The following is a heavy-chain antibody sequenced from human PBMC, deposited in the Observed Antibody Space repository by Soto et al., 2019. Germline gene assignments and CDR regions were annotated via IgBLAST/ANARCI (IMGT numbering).Heavy chain of an antibody. CDR3: TSQRITTFGVGSRTFDY. CDR1: GVTFSGSA. CDR2: IRSRANSYAT. D-gene: IGHD3-3*01. Sequence: EVQLVESGGGLVQPGGSLKLSCAASGVTFSGSAMHWVRQASGKGLEWIGQIRSRANSYATAYSASVQGRFTISRDDSETTAYHQMNNLITEVTAGDYCTSQRITTFGVGSRTFDYWGQGILVTFSS. J-gene: IGHJ4*02. V-gene: IGHV3-73*02.